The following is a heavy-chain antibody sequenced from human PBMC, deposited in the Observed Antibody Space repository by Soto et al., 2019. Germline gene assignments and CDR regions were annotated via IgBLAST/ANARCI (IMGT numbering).Heavy chain of an antibody. D-gene: IGHD5-18*01. CDR3: ARVQSSYGYWFDP. CDR2: FEICGSS. Sequence: AIMADTCSVADESSTSYYWTWIRQPAGKGLEWIGRFEICGSSNYTPSLKSRVTMSVDTSKNQVSLKLTSVTVADSAVYFCARVQSSYGYWFDPWGQGTLVTVSS. V-gene: IGHV4-4*07. CDR1: DESSTSYY. J-gene: IGHJ5*02.